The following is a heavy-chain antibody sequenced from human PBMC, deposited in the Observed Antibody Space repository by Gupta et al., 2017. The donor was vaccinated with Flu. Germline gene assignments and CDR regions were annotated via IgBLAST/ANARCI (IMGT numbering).Heavy chain of an antibody. D-gene: IGHD2-2*01. J-gene: IGHJ4*02. V-gene: IGHV3-15*01. Sequence: KSKSEGETIDYAAPVKGRFTISKDASMGTLYLRMDSLKTEDTAVYYCTTPRYCTSTSCGSIDYWGQGTLVTVSS. CDR3: TTPRYCTSTSCGSIDY. CDR2: KSKSEGETI.